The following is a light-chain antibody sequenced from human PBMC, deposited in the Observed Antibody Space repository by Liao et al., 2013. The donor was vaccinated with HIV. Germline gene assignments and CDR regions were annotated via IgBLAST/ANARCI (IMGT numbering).Light chain of an antibody. CDR3: QAWDSSTGV. Sequence: SYELTQPPSVSVSPGQTASITCSGDKLGDKYASWYQQRPGQSPVSVIYQDTMRPSGIPGRFSGSNSGNTATLTISGTQAMDEADYYCQAWDSSTGVFGTGTKVTVL. CDR2: QDT. CDR1: KLGDKY. V-gene: IGLV3-1*01. J-gene: IGLJ1*01.